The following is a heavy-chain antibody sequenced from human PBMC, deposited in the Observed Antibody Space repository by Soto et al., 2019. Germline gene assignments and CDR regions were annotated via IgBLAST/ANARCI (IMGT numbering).Heavy chain of an antibody. CDR3: ARDMDARYSNGWYHYFDH. CDR1: GFSLIDYW. V-gene: IGHV3-74*03. D-gene: IGHD6-19*01. Sequence: GGSLRLSCAASGFSLIDYWMHWVRPVPGKGLLWVSRISVDGRDTTYADSVKGRFTISRDNAKNTLYLQMNSLRAEVTAVYYCARDMDARYSNGWYHYFDHWGQGTLVTVSS. CDR2: ISVDGRDT. J-gene: IGHJ4*02.